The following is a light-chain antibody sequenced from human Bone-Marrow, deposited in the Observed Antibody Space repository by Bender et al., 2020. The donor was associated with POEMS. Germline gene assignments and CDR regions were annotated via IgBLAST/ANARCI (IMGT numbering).Light chain of an antibody. CDR3: QVWDSSSDHWV. Sequence: SYVLTQQPSVSVAPGQTARITCGGNNIGSEGVHWYQQKPGQAPVLVVYDDSDRPSGIPERFAGSNSGNTATLTISRVEAGDEADYYCQVWDSSSDHWVFGGGTKLTVL. CDR2: DDS. J-gene: IGLJ3*02. CDR1: NIGSEG. V-gene: IGLV3-21*02.